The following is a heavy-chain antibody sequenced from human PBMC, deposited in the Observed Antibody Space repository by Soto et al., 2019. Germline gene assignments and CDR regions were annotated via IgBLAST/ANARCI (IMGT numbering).Heavy chain of an antibody. Sequence: PGGSLRLSCAASGFTFSSYAMSWVRQTPGKGLEWVSAISGSGGSTYYADSVKGRFTISRDNSRNTLYLQMNSPRAEDTAVYYCAKPNLYCSSTSCYDFWGQGTLVTVSS. CDR3: AKPNLYCSSTSCYDF. CDR1: GFTFSSYA. V-gene: IGHV3-23*01. D-gene: IGHD2-2*01. CDR2: ISGSGGST. J-gene: IGHJ4*02.